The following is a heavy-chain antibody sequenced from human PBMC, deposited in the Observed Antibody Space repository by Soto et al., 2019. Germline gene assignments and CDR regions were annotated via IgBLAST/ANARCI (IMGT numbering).Heavy chain of an antibody. V-gene: IGHV1-8*01. Sequence: SVKVSCKASGYTFSNHGSNLVRQATGQGLEWMGRMNPKSGDKGYVQKINRRLTMTINTSLTTAYMVPRIQRSHGTAVCCFAGGPPPSVWLKWLDPWGRGTLVTVS. CDR2: MNPKSGDK. D-gene: IGHD6-19*01. CDR1: GYTFSNHG. CDR3: AGGPPPSVWLKWLDP. J-gene: IGHJ5*02.